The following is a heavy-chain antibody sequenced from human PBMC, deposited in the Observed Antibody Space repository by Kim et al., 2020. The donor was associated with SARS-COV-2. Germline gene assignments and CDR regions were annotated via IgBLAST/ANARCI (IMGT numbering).Heavy chain of an antibody. Sequence: SETLSLTCTVSGGSISSSTYYWGWIRQPPGKGLEWIGSLYYSGNTYYNPSLKSRATIAVDTTKNQFSLKLNSVTATDTAIYYCVLASETDDGVFDYWGQG. J-gene: IGHJ4*02. D-gene: IGHD1-1*01. CDR1: GGSISSSTYY. CDR2: LYYSGNT. V-gene: IGHV4-39*01. CDR3: VLASETDDGVFDY.